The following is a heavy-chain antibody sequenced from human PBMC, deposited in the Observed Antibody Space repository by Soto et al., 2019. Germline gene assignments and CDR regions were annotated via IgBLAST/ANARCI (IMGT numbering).Heavy chain of an antibody. Sequence: SETLSLTCTVSGGSISSSSYYWGWIRQPPGKGLEWIGSIYYSGSTYYNPSLKSRVTISVDTSKNQFSLKLSSVTAADTAVYYCARHSESHLGELSPNFDYWGQGTLVTVSS. D-gene: IGHD3-16*02. J-gene: IGHJ4*02. CDR3: ARHSESHLGELSPNFDY. V-gene: IGHV4-39*01. CDR2: IYYSGST. CDR1: GGSISSSSYY.